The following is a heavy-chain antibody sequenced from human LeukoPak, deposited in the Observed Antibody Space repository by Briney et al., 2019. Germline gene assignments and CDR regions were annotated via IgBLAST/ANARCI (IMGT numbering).Heavy chain of an antibody. V-gene: IGHV4-59*01. Sequence: SETLSLTCTVSGGSINSYYWSWIRQPPGKGLEWIGYIYYSGSTNYNPSLKSRVTISVDTSKNQFSLKLSSVTAADTAVYYCARVIGFSGAFDIWGQGTMVTVSS. CDR1: GGSINSYY. J-gene: IGHJ3*02. D-gene: IGHD2/OR15-2a*01. CDR2: IYYSGST. CDR3: ARVIGFSGAFDI.